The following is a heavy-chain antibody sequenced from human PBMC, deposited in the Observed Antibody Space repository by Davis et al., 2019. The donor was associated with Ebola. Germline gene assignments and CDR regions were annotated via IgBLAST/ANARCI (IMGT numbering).Heavy chain of an antibody. V-gene: IGHV4-59*01. D-gene: IGHD1-26*01. J-gene: IGHJ4*02. CDR2: IYYSGST. CDR1: GDSISTYY. CDR3: ARESPLTRYSESHAFDY. Sequence: PSETLSLTCTVSGDSISTYYWSWIRQPPGKGLEWIGYIYYSGSTNYNPSLKSRVTISVDTSKNHFSLKLSSVTAADTAVYYCARESPLTRYSESHAFDYWGPGTLVTVSS.